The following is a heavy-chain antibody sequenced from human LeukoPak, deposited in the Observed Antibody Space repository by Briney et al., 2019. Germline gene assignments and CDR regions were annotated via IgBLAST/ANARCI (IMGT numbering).Heavy chain of an antibody. V-gene: IGHV1-18*01. J-gene: IGHJ4*02. CDR1: GYTFTSYG. D-gene: IGHD6-13*01. Sequence: ASVKVSCKASGYTFTSYGISWVLQAPGQGLEWMGWISAYNGNTNYAQKLQGRVTMTTDTSTSTAYMELRSLRSDDTAVYYCARVLAAAGLRELDYWGQGTLVTVSS. CDR3: ARVLAAAGLRELDY. CDR2: ISAYNGNT.